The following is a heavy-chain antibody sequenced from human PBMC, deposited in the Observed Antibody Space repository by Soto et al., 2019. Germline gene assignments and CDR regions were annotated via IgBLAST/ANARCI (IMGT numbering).Heavy chain of an antibody. CDR3: ARDDYTYGVY. CDR2: IGPYGNSI. J-gene: IGHJ4*02. V-gene: IGHV3-48*03. D-gene: IGHD3-3*01. Sequence: GGSLRLSCAASGFTFSSSEMYWIRQAPGKGLEWVSYIGPYGNSIYYADSVKGRFTISRDDAKKSLYLHMNNLRAEDTAVYYCARDDYTYGVYWGQGSLVTVSS. CDR1: GFTFSSSE.